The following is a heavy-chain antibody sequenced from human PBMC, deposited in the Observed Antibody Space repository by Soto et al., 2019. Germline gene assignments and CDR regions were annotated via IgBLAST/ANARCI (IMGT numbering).Heavy chain of an antibody. J-gene: IGHJ6*02. CDR3: TTHYDFWSGYHQPPGVVRLPYYYYGMDV. D-gene: IGHD3-3*01. Sequence: GGSPRLSCAASGFTFSNAWMNWVRQAPGKGLEWVGRIKSKTDGGTTDYAAPVKGRFTISRDDSKNTLYLQMNSLKTEDTAVYYCTTHYDFWSGYHQPPGVVRLPYYYYGMDVWGQGTTVTVSS. V-gene: IGHV3-15*07. CDR1: GFTFSNAW. CDR2: IKSKTDGGTT.